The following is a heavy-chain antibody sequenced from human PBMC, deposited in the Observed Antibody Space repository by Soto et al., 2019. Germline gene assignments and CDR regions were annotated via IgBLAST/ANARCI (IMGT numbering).Heavy chain of an antibody. D-gene: IGHD6-13*01. CDR2: IIGSGGST. V-gene: IGHV3-23*01. J-gene: IGHJ5*02. CDR3: AKDLELAASGKAYNWFYP. CDR1: GFTFSSYA. Sequence: EVQLLESGGGVVQPGGSLRLSCAASGFTFSSYAMSWVRQAPGKGLEWVSAIIGSGGSTYYADSVKGRFTISRDNSKNTLYLQLNRLRAEDTAVYYCAKDLELAASGKAYNWFYPWGQGTLVTVSS.